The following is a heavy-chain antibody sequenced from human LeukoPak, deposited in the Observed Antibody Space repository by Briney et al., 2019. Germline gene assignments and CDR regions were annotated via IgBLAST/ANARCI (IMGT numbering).Heavy chain of an antibody. V-gene: IGHV3-74*01. CDR1: GFTFSSYA. CDR2: INSAGGST. Sequence: PGGSLRLSCAASGFTFSSYAMSWVRQAPGKGPVWVSRINSAGGSTTYADSVKGRFTISRDNAKNTLYLQMNSLRAEDTAVYYCAFYGSGSPSWGQGTLVTVSS. J-gene: IGHJ4*01. D-gene: IGHD3-10*01. CDR3: AFYGSGSPS.